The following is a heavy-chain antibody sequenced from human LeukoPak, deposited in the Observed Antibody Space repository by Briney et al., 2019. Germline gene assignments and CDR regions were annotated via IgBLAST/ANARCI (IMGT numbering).Heavy chain of an antibody. D-gene: IGHD6-19*01. CDR1: GFSFSSFA. CDR3: AKRITVAAGYYLDS. J-gene: IGHJ4*02. Sequence: GGSLRLSCVGSGFSFSSFAMSWVRQAPGKGLEWVSTISGGGSYTYFADSVKGRFTVSRDDSKSMHFLQMNSLRPEDTALYFCAKRITVAAGYYLDSWGRGTLVTVSS. CDR2: ISGGGSYT. V-gene: IGHV3-23*01.